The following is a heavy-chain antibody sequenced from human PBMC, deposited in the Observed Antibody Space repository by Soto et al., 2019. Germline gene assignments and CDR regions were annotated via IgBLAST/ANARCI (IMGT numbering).Heavy chain of an antibody. V-gene: IGHV3-64*01. CDR3: ARGGETYYDFWSGYGGLDYYLDV. CDR1: GFTFSSYA. D-gene: IGHD3-3*01. CDR2: ISSNAGST. Sequence: EVQLVESGGGLVQPGGSLRLSCAASGFTFSSYAMHWVRQAPGKGLEYVSAISSNAGSTYHANSVKGRFTISRDNSKNPLYLQMGSPRAEDMAVYYCARGGETYYDFWSGYGGLDYYLDVWGKGTTVTVSS. J-gene: IGHJ6*03.